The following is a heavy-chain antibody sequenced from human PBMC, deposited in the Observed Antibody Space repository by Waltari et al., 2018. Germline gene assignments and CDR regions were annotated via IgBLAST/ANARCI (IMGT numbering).Heavy chain of an antibody. D-gene: IGHD3-3*01. CDR3: ALQNYDFWS. J-gene: IGHJ4*02. V-gene: IGHV2-5*02. CDR1: GFSLSASEVA. Sequence: QVTLKESGPTLVKPTQTLTLTCTLSGFSLSASEVAVAWIRQSPGKALEWLALIDWDDDKRYSPSLKSRLTVTRDTSKNQVVLTMTNMDPVDTATYYCALQNYDFWSWGQGILVTVSS. CDR2: IDWDDDK.